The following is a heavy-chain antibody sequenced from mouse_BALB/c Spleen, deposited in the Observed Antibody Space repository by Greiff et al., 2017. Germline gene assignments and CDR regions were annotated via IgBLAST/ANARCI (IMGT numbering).Heavy chain of an antibody. CDR1: GFTFSSFG. CDR2: ISSGSSTI. V-gene: IGHV5-17*02. Sequence: EVQVVESGGGLVQPGGSRKLSCAASGFTFSSFGMHWVRQAPEKGLEWVAYISSGSSTIYYADTVKGRFTISRDNPKNTLFLQMTSLRSEDTAMYYCARDTPYYAMDYWGQGTSVTVSS. CDR3: ARDTPYYAMDY. D-gene: IGHD5-1-1*01. J-gene: IGHJ4*01.